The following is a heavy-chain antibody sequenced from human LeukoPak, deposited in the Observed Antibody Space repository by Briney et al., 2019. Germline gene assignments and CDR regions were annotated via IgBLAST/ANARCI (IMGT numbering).Heavy chain of an antibody. J-gene: IGHJ4*02. CDR2: IYYSGST. D-gene: IGHD6-13*01. Sequence: PSETLSLTCAVSGGSISSGGYSWSWIRQPPGKGLEWIGYIYYSGSTYYNPSLKSRVTISVDTSKNQFSLKLSSVTAADTAVYYCARARSSSWSFDYWGQGTLVTVSS. CDR3: ARARSSSWSFDY. V-gene: IGHV4-30-4*07. CDR1: GGSISSGGYS.